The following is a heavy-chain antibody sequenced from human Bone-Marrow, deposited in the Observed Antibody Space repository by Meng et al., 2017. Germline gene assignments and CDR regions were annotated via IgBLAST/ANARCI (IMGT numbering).Heavy chain of an antibody. D-gene: IGHD2-15*01. V-gene: IGHV3-21*01. CDR3: ARDLVGCSGGSCYNYYGMDV. CDR1: GFTFSSYS. Sequence: GESLKISCAASGFTFSSYSMNWVRQAPGKGLEWVSSISSSSSYIYYADSVKGRFTISRDNAKNSLYLQMNSLRAEDTAVYYCARDLVGCSGGSCYNYYGMDVWCQGTTVTV. J-gene: IGHJ6*02. CDR2: ISSSSSYI.